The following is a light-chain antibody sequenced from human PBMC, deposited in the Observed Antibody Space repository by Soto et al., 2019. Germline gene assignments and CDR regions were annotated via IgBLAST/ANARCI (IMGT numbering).Light chain of an antibody. Sequence: DIQMTQSPSSLSASVGDRVSITCRASQPISRYINWYQQKPGKAPNLLIYTVSNSQSGVPSRFSGSGSGSDFTLTINNLQPEDSATYYCQQSYTTPRSFGQGTKLEIK. J-gene: IGKJ2*01. CDR2: TVS. CDR3: QQSYTTPRS. CDR1: QPISRY. V-gene: IGKV1-39*01.